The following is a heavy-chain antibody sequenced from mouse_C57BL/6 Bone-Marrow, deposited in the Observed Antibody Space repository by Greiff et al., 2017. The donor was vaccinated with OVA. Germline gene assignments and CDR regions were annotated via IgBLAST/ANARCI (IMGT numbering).Heavy chain of an antibody. Sequence: QVQLQQPGAELVRPGTSVKLSCKASGYTFTSYWMHWVKQRPGQGLEWIGVIDPSDSYTNYNQKFKGKATLTVDTSSGTAYMQLSSLTSEDSAVYYCARPPLFFDYWGQGTTLTVSS. CDR1: GYTFTSYW. J-gene: IGHJ2*01. CDR3: ARPPLFFDY. V-gene: IGHV1-59*01. CDR2: IDPSDSYT.